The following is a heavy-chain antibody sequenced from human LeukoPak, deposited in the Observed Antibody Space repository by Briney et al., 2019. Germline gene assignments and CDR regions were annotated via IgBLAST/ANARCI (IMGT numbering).Heavy chain of an antibody. CDR3: ARPQNYYYYMDV. V-gene: IGHV3-21*01. J-gene: IGHJ6*03. CDR2: ISTSSSYI. CDR1: GFPFSIYG. Sequence: GGSLRLSCAGSGFPFSIYGMNWVRQAPGKGLEWVSSISTSSSYIYYADSVKGRFTISRDNAKNSLYLQMSSLRAEDTAVYYCARPQNYYYYMDVWGKGTTVTISS.